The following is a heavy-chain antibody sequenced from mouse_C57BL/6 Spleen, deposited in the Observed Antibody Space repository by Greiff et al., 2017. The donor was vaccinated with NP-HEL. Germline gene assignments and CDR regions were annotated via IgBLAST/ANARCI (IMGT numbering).Heavy chain of an antibody. Sequence: VHLVESGAELVRPGASVTLSCKASGYTFTDYEMHWVKQTPVHGLEWIGAIDPETGGTAYNQKFKGKAILTADKSSSTAYMELRSLTSEDSAVYYCTRHDYDPFDYWGQGTTLTVSS. CDR3: TRHDYDPFDY. CDR2: IDPETGGT. V-gene: IGHV1-15*01. J-gene: IGHJ2*01. D-gene: IGHD2-4*01. CDR1: GYTFTDYE.